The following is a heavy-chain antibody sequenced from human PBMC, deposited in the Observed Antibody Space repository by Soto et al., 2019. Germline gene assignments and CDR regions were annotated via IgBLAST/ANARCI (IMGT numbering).Heavy chain of an antibody. CDR3: ARARYRDSYAFDS. CDR2: ISFEGNDK. V-gene: IGHV3-30-3*01. D-gene: IGHD3-9*01. J-gene: IGHJ4*02. Sequence: QVQLVESGGGVVQPGRSLRLSCAASGFSFSSYAMHWVRQAPGKGLEWVSVISFEGNDKYYADSVKGRFTISRDENENTLYLQMNSLRPEDTPVYYCARARYRDSYAFDSWGQGTMVTVSS. CDR1: GFSFSSYA.